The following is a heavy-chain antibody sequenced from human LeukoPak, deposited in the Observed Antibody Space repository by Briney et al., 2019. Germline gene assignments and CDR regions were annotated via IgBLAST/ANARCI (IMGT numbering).Heavy chain of an antibody. CDR3: ARDLSGSSFDY. CDR2: INPNSGGT. CDR1: GYTFTGYY. V-gene: IGHV1-2*02. J-gene: IGHJ4*02. D-gene: IGHD1-26*01. Sequence: ASVKVSCKASGYTFTGYYMHWVRQAPGQGLEWMGWINPNSGGTNYAQKFQGRVTMTRDTSISTAYMELRSLRSDDTAVYYCARDLSGSSFDYWGQGTLVTVSS.